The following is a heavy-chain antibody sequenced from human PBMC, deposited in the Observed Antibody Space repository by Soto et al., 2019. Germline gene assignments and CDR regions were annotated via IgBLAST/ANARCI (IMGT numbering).Heavy chain of an antibody. D-gene: IGHD6-19*01. CDR3: ARGYTGGWSRGGYFDY. V-gene: IGHV3-48*03. CDR1: RFTVSSYD. CDR2: ISGSGTTI. Sequence: PGGSLRLSCVASRFTVSSYDMNWVRQSPGKGPEWVSHISGSGTTIYYADSVRGRFTISRDNAKNSLYLQMNSLRAEDRAIYYCARGYTGGWSRGGYFDYWGQGTLVTVSS. J-gene: IGHJ4*02.